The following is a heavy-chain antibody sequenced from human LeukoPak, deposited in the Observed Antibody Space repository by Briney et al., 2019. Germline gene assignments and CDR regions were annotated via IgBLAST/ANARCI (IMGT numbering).Heavy chain of an antibody. CDR1: GITGYS. Sequence: IPGGSLRLSCAASGITGYSMHWVRQAPGKGLEWVCSISSSSNYIYCAYSVKGRFTISRDNAKNSLFLQVSSLRAEDTAVYYCTTSGISYRPFDNWSQGTLVTVSS. V-gene: IGHV3-21*01. CDR2: ISSSSNYI. CDR3: TTSGISYRPFDN. J-gene: IGHJ4*02. D-gene: IGHD1-26*01.